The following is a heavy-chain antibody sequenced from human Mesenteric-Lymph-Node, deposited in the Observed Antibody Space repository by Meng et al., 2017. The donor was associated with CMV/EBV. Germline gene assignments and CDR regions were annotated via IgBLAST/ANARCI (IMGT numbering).Heavy chain of an antibody. CDR3: AKGGPTAASAY. CDR1: GFTFSDYA. J-gene: IGHJ4*02. Sequence: GESLKISCAASGFTFSDYAMSWVRQAPGKGLEWVSTVSPSGTHTDYADSLKGRFTISRDNSEMLYLQMNSLRAEDTAIYYCAKGGPTAASAYWGQGTLVTVSS. CDR2: VSPSGTHT. V-gene: IGHV3-23*01. D-gene: IGHD2-2*01.